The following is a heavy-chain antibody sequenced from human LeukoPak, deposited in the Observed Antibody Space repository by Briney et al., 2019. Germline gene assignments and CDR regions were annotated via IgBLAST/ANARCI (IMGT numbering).Heavy chain of an antibody. D-gene: IGHD3-22*01. V-gene: IGHV3-21*01. CDR2: ISSSSSYI. Sequence: GGSLRLSCAASGFTFSSYGMHWVRQAPGKGLEWVSSISSSSSYIYYADSVKGRFTISRDNAKNSLYLQMNSLRAEDTAVYYCASGSGYSGGARAFDIWGQGTMVTVSS. J-gene: IGHJ3*02. CDR3: ASGSGYSGGARAFDI. CDR1: GFTFSSYG.